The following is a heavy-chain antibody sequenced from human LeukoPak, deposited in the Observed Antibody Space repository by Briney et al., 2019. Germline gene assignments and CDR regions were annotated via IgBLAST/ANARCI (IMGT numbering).Heavy chain of an antibody. D-gene: IGHD2/OR15-2a*01. V-gene: IGHV2-5*02. J-gene: IGHJ4*02. CDR1: GFSLSTSGVG. CDR3: ARIIVPQYYFDY. CDR2: FYWDDDK. Sequence: SGPTLVNPTQTLTLTCTFSGFSLSTSGVGVGWIRQPPGKALEWLELFYWDDDKRYSPSLKSRLTITKDTSKNQVVLTMTDMDPVDTAIYYCARIIVPQYYFDYWGQGTLVTVSS.